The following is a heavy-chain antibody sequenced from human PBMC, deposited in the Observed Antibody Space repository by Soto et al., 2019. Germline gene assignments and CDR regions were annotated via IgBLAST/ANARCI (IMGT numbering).Heavy chain of an antibody. V-gene: IGHV5-51*01. CDR2: IYPGDSDT. CDR1: GYTFTGYW. J-gene: IGHJ3*01. Sequence: SGESLKISCQGSGYTFTGYWIGWVRQMSGEGLEWMGIIYPGDSDTRYSPSFRGQVTISADKSLSTAYLQWRSLTASDTALYYCARPYSGGPNDPFDVWGQGTMVT. CDR3: ARPYSGGPNDPFDV. D-gene: IGHD1-26*01.